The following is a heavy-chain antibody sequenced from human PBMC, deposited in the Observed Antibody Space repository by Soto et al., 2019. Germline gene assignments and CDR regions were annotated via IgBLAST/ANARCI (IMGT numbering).Heavy chain of an antibody. CDR3: ARHPYCSGGSCYPQSRMDV. D-gene: IGHD2-15*01. Sequence: GESLKISCKGSGYSFTSYWISWVRQMPGKGLEWMGRIDPSDSYTNYSPSFQGHCTISAEKSISTAYLQWSSLKASDTAMYYCARHPYCSGGSCYPQSRMDVWGQGTTVTVSS. V-gene: IGHV5-10-1*01. CDR2: IDPSDSYT. CDR1: GYSFTSYW. J-gene: IGHJ6*02.